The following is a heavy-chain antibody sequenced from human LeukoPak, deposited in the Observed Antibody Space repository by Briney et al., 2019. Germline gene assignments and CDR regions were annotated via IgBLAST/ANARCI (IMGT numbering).Heavy chain of an antibody. J-gene: IGHJ3*02. CDR1: GYSFTNYW. Sequence: GESLKISCKASGYSFTNYWIGWVRPMPGKGLEWMGIIYPGDSDTRYSPSFQGQVTISVDKSITTAYLQWSSLQASDTAMYYCARQVRCSTTSCYNSFDIWGRGTVVTVSS. CDR3: ARQVRCSTTSCYNSFDI. V-gene: IGHV5-51*01. CDR2: IYPGDSDT. D-gene: IGHD2-2*01.